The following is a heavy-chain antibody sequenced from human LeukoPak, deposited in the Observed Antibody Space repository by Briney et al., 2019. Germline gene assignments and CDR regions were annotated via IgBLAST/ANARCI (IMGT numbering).Heavy chain of an antibody. CDR3: AKVRDSGSYTYYSFGMDV. D-gene: IGHD1-26*01. J-gene: IGHJ6*02. V-gene: IGHV3-21*04. CDR2: ISSSSSYI. Sequence: GGSLRLSCAASGFTFSSYSMNWVRQAPGKGLEWVSSISSSSSYIYYADSVKGRFTISRDNAQNSLYLQMNSLRAEDTAVYYCAKVRDSGSYTYYSFGMDVWGQGTTATVSS. CDR1: GFTFSSYS.